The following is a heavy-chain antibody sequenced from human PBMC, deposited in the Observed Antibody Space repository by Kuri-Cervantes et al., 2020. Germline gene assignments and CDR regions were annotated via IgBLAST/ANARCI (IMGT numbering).Heavy chain of an antibody. Sequence: SETLSLTCAVSGGSISSGGYSWSWIRQPPGKGLEWIGYIYHSGSTYYNPSLKSRVTISVDTSKNQFSLKLSSVTAADTAVYYCARATQGFGVVIPFDYRGQGTLVTVSS. D-gene: IGHD3-3*01. CDR2: IYHSGST. J-gene: IGHJ4*02. V-gene: IGHV4-30-2*01. CDR3: ARATQGFGVVIPFDY. CDR1: GGSISSGGYS.